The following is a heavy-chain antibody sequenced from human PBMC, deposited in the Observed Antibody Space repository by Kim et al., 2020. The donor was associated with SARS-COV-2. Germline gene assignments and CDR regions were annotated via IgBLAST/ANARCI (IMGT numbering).Heavy chain of an antibody. J-gene: IGHJ6*02. Sequence: GGSLRLSCAASGFTFSSYSMNWVRQAPGKGLEWVSSISSSSSYIYYADSVKGRFTISRDNAKNSLYLQMNSLRAEDTAVYYCARVKLAVAGTVVYYYYGMDVWGRGTTVTVSS. V-gene: IGHV3-21*01. CDR3: ARVKLAVAGTVVYYYYGMDV. CDR1: GFTFSSYS. CDR2: ISSSSSYI. D-gene: IGHD6-19*01.